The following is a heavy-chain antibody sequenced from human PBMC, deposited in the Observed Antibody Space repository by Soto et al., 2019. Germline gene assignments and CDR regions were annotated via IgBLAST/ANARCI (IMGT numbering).Heavy chain of an antibody. D-gene: IGHD3-3*01. Sequence: PGGSLRLSCAASGFTFSSYGMHWVRQAPGKGLEWVAVIWYDGSNKYYADSVKGRFTISRDNSKNTLYLQMNSLRAEDTAVYYCARDGRYDFWSGYWDVYYYYYMDVWGKGTKVTVSS. CDR3: ARDGRYDFWSGYWDVYYYYYMDV. CDR2: IWYDGSNK. CDR1: GFTFSSYG. J-gene: IGHJ6*03. V-gene: IGHV3-33*01.